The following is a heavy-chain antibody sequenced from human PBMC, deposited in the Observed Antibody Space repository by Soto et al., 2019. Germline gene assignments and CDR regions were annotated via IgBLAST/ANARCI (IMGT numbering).Heavy chain of an antibody. CDR3: PKVPLSYSSSHNFAS. CDR2: IYNNETF. CDR1: GGSVSSGSFY. V-gene: IGHV4-61*01. J-gene: IGHJ4*02. D-gene: IGHD6-6*01. Sequence: SETLSLTCSVSGGSVSSGSFYWSWIRQPPGKGLEWIGFIYNNETFNYNPSLKSRVTLSVDRSKNQFSLKLSSVTAADTAVYFCPKVPLSYSSSHNFASWGQGARATASP.